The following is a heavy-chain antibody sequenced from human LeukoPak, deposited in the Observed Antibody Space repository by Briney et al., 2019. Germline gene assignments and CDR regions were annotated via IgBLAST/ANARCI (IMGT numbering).Heavy chain of an antibody. CDR3: AREMGSGWYVFDY. CDR1: GFTFSSYS. Sequence: GGSLRLSCAASGFTFSSYSMNWVRQAPGKGLEWVSSISSSSSYIYYADSVKGRFTISRDNAKNSLYLQMNSLRAEDTAVYYCAREMGSGWYVFDYWGQGTLVTVSS. CDR2: ISSSSSYI. J-gene: IGHJ4*02. D-gene: IGHD6-19*01. V-gene: IGHV3-21*01.